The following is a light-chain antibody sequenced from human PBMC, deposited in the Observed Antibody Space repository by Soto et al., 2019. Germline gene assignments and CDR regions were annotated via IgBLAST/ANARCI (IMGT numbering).Light chain of an antibody. V-gene: IGKV3-11*01. J-gene: IGKJ1*01. CDR3: QQRSNSPPTWT. CDR2: DVS. CDR1: QSVGGS. Sequence: EIVLTQSPGTLSLSPGDTATLSCRASQSVGGSLAWYQQKPGQPPRLLVYDVSNRATGIPARFSGSGSTTDFTLTISTLEPEDFAVYYCQQRSNSPPTWTFGQGTKVE.